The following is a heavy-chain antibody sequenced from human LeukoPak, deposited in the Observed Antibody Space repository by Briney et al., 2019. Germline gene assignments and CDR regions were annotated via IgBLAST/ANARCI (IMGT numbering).Heavy chain of an antibody. J-gene: IGHJ4*02. D-gene: IGHD5-18*01. V-gene: IGHV3-7*01. CDR2: IKQDGSEK. CDR1: GFTFSSYW. CDR3: ASGGWRLWPYNLDY. Sequence: PGGSPRLSCAASGFTFSSYWMSWVRQAPGKGLEWVANIKQDGSEKYYVDSVKGRFTISRDNAKSSLFLQMNSLRAEDTAVYYCASGGWRLWPYNLDYWGQGTLVTVSS.